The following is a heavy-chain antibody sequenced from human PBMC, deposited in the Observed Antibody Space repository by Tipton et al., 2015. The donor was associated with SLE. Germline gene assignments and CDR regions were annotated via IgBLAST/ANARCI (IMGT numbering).Heavy chain of an antibody. V-gene: IGHV4-61*05. J-gene: IGHJ6*02. CDR2: IYYSGST. D-gene: IGHD2-21*02. CDR3: ARGGTQMTFYYGMDV. CDR1: GGSISSIIYY. Sequence: TLSLTCTVSGGSISSIIYYWGWIRQPPGKGLEWIGYIYYSGSTNYNPSLKSRVTISVDTSKNQFSLKLSSMTAADTAVYYCARGGTQMTFYYGMDVWGQGTAVTVSS.